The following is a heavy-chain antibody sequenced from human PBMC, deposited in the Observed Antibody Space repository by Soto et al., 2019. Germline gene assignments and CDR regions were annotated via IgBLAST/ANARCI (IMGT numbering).Heavy chain of an antibody. CDR1: GYTFTSYG. Sequence: ASVKVSCKASGYTFTSYGISWVRQAPGQGLEWMGWISAYNGNTNYAQKLQGRVTMTTDTSTSTAYMELRSLRSDDTAVYYCARGSSPYDSSGYSWDYWGQGTLVTVSS. D-gene: IGHD3-22*01. J-gene: IGHJ4*02. V-gene: IGHV1-18*01. CDR3: ARGSSPYDSSGYSWDY. CDR2: ISAYNGNT.